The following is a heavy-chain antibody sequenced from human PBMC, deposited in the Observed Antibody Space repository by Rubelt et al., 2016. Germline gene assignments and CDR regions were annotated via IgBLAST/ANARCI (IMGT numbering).Heavy chain of an antibody. J-gene: IGHJ4*02. V-gene: IGHV1-69*04. CDR3: ARDGYNDIWGFFDY. CDR2: IIPILGIA. Sequence: QVQLVQSGAEVKKPGSSVKVSCKASGGTFSSYAISWVRQAPGQGLEWMGRIIPILGIAKYARKFQGRVPITADKSTGTAYMELSSLRSEDTAVYYCARDGYNDIWGFFDYWGQGTLVTVSS. CDR1: GGTFSSYA. D-gene: IGHD5-24*01.